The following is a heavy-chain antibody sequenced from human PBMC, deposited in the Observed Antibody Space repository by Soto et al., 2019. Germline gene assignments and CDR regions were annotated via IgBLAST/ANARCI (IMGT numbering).Heavy chain of an antibody. Sequence: QVQLVESGGGVVQPGRSLRLSCAASGFTFSSYGMHWVRQAPGKGLEWVAVISYDGSNKYYADSVKGRFTISRDNSKNTLYLQMNRLRAEDTAVYYCAKDRRQLVLVVDYWGQGTLVTVSS. CDR3: AKDRRQLVLVVDY. J-gene: IGHJ4*02. V-gene: IGHV3-30*18. CDR1: GFTFSSYG. CDR2: ISYDGSNK. D-gene: IGHD2-8*02.